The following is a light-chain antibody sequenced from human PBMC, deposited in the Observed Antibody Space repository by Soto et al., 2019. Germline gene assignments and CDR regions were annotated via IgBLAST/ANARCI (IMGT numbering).Light chain of an antibody. CDR1: SSDVGAYNY. Sequence: QSVLTQPASVSGSPGQSITISCAGTSSDVGAYNYVSWYQQHPGKAPKLMIYDVSNRPSGVSNRFSGSKSGNTASLTISGLQAEDEADYYCNSYTSSSTLLYVFGTGTKVTVL. V-gene: IGLV2-14*01. CDR3: NSYTSSSTLLYV. J-gene: IGLJ1*01. CDR2: DVS.